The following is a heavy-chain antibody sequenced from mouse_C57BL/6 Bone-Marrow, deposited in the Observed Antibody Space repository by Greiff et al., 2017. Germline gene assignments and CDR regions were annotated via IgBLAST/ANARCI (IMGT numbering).Heavy chain of an antibody. CDR2: IYPGDGDT. V-gene: IGHV1-80*01. D-gene: IGHD2-12*01. CDR3: ARSYSPYYYAMDY. J-gene: IGHJ4*01. CDR1: GYAFSSYW. Sequence: VQLKESGAELVKPGASVKISCKASGYAFSSYWMNWVKQRPGKGLEWIGQIYPGDGDTNYNGKFKGKATLTADKSSSTAYMQLSSLTSEDSAVYFCARSYSPYYYAMDYWGQGTSVTVSS.